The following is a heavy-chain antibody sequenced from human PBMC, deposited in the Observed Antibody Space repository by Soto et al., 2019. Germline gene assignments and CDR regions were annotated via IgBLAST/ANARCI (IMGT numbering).Heavy chain of an antibody. D-gene: IGHD1-7*01. V-gene: IGHV3-23*01. CDR3: AKDRRAGGNYGFYSDF. CDR2: SSATGAGT. J-gene: IGHJ4*02. Sequence: EVQLLESGGGLVQPGGSLRLSCAASGFTFSIYGMTWVRPAPGKGLEWVSFSSATGAGTYYADSVKGRFTISRDNSKTTLYLQMTSLRADDTAVYYCAKDRRAGGNYGFYSDFWGQGALVIVSS. CDR1: GFTFSIYG.